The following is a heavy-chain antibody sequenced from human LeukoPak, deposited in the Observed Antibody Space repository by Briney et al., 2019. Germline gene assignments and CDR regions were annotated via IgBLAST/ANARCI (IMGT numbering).Heavy chain of an antibody. Sequence: ASVTVSCKASGYTFCGYYMHWVRQAPGQGLEWMGWNSNSGGTKYAQKFQGRVTMTRDTSISTAYMELTSLKSDDTAVYYCARDLAGDGLSYFDYWGQGTLVTVSS. CDR2: NSNSGGT. V-gene: IGHV1-2*02. CDR3: ARDLAGDGLSYFDY. J-gene: IGHJ4*02. D-gene: IGHD6-19*01. CDR1: GYTFCGYY.